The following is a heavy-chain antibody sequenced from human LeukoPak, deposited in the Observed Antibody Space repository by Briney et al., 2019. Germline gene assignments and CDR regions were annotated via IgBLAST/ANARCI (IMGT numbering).Heavy chain of an antibody. D-gene: IGHD6-19*01. CDR2: IRSDGSNK. V-gene: IGHV3-30*02. CDR3: ARILDSAWGELGY. J-gene: IGHJ4*02. Sequence: GGSLRLSCAGSGFSFSSYGMHWVRQAPGKGLEWMAFIRSDGSNKYYADSVKGRFTISRDISKNTLYLQMNSLRAEDTAVYYCARILDSAWGELGYWGQGTLVTVSS. CDR1: GFSFSSYG.